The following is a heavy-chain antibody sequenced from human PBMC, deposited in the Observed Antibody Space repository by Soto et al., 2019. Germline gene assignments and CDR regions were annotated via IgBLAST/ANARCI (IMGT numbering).Heavy chain of an antibody. Sequence: GRPLRLSCAASGFTLSSYAMSLVRQAQGKGLEWVSAISGSGGSTYYADSVKGRFTISRDNSKNTLYLQMNSLRAEDTAVYYCAKDPDYDILTGYWEVGYWGQGTLVTVSS. CDR1: GFTLSSYA. V-gene: IGHV3-23*01. D-gene: IGHD3-9*01. CDR3: AKDPDYDILTGYWEVGY. J-gene: IGHJ4*02. CDR2: ISGSGGST.